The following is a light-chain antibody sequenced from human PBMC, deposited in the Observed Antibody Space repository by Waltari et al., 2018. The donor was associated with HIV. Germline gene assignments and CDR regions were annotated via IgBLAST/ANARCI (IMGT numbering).Light chain of an antibody. J-gene: IGLJ2*01. CDR3: APWDDSLNGWI. V-gene: IGLV1-44*01. CDR2: GNN. CDR1: RSNIGSNH. Sequence: QSVLTQPPSASGTPGPRVTISCSGTRSNIGSNHVNWYQQLPGTAPKLLIYGNNQRPSGVPDRFSGSKSGTSASLAISGLQSEDEAVYYCAPWDDSLNGWIFGGGTKLTVL.